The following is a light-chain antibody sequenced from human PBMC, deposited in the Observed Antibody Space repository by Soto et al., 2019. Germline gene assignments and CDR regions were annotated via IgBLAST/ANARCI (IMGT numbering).Light chain of an antibody. V-gene: IGKV1-27*01. Sequence: DIQMTQSPSSLSASVGDRVTITCRASQGISNYLAWYQQKPGKVPKLLIYAASTLQSGVPSRFSGSGSGTDFTLTISSLQPEEVATYYCQKYNSAPFFGGGTKVEIK. CDR2: AAS. CDR1: QGISNY. CDR3: QKYNSAPF. J-gene: IGKJ4*01.